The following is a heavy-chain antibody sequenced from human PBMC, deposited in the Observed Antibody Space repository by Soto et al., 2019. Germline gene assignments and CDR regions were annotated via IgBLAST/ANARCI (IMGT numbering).Heavy chain of an antibody. CDR1: GFTFSSYA. V-gene: IGHV3-30-3*01. Sequence: GGSLRLSCAASGFTFSSYAMHWVRQAPGKGLEWVAVISYDGSNKYYADSVKGRFTMTRDTSISTAYMELSRLRSDDTAVYYCARDRPYYDILTGSPKSDAFDIWGQGTMVTVSS. CDR3: ARDRPYYDILTGSPKSDAFDI. D-gene: IGHD3-9*01. CDR2: ISYDGSNK. J-gene: IGHJ3*02.